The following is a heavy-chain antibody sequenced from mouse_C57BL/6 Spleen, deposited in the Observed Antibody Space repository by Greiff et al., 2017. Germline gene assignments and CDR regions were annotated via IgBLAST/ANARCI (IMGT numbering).Heavy chain of an antibody. V-gene: IGHV1-26*01. J-gene: IGHJ1*03. CDR3: ARRGYDYEGYWYFDV. Sequence: VQLQQSGPELVKPGASVTISCKASGYTFTDYYMNWVKQSHGKSLEWIGDINPNNGGTSYNQKFKGKATVTVDKSSSTAYMELRSLTSEDSAVYYCARRGYDYEGYWYFDVWGTGTTVTVSS. CDR1: GYTFTDYY. CDR2: INPNNGGT. D-gene: IGHD2-4*01.